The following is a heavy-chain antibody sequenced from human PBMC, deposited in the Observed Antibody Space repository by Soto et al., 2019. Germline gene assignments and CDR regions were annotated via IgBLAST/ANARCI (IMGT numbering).Heavy chain of an antibody. J-gene: IGHJ4*02. CDR2: IFSGDEK. Sequence: QVTLKESGPVLVKPTETLTLTCTVSGFSLSNDEMGVSWIRQPPGMALEWLAHIFSGDEKSYNTSLKSRLTISRDTSKSQVVLTMTNMDPVDTATDDGARISCGGDCQIDYWGQGTLVTVSS. V-gene: IGHV2-26*01. CDR3: ARISCGGDCQIDY. D-gene: IGHD2-21*02. CDR1: GFSLSNDEMG.